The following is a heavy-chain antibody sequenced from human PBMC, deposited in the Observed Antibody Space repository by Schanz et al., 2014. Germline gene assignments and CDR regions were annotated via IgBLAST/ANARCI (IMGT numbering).Heavy chain of an antibody. Sequence: QVQLVQSGAEVKKPGASVKVSCKASGGTFSSSTLTWVRQAPGQGLEWMGRIIPILDKTNYAQKFRGRVTMTRDTSTSTVYMELSSLRSEDTAVYFCARGTSTGAFDIWGQGTMVTVSS. V-gene: IGHV1-69*09. CDR2: IIPILDKT. CDR3: ARGTSTGAFDI. J-gene: IGHJ3*02. CDR1: GGTFSSST.